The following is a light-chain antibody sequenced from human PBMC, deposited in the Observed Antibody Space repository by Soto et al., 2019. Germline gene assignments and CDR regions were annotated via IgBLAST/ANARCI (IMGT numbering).Light chain of an antibody. V-gene: IGKV3D-11*02. J-gene: IGKJ5*01. CDR1: QSVSSN. Sequence: EIVMTHSPATLSVSPGEIATLSCRASQSVSSNLAWYQQKPGLAPRLLIYGASTRATGIPARFSGSGSGTDFTLTISSLEPEDFAVYYCQQRSNWHITFGQGTRLEIK. CDR2: GAS. CDR3: QQRSNWHIT.